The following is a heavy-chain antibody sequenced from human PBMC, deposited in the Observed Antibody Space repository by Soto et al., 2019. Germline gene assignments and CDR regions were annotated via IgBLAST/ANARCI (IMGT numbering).Heavy chain of an antibody. CDR1: GESISSGGYY. CDR3: ARASSSSSAADY. D-gene: IGHD6-6*01. J-gene: IGHJ4*02. Sequence: QVQLQESGPGLVKPSQTLYLTCNVSGESISSGGYYWSWIRHHPGKGLEWIGYIYDTESAYYNPSLKSRVTISMDTSKNQFAMRLSSVTAADTAVYYCARASSSSSAADYWGQGILATVSS. V-gene: IGHV4-31*03. CDR2: IYDTESA.